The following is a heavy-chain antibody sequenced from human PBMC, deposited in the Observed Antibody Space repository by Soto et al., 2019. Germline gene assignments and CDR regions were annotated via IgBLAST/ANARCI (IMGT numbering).Heavy chain of an antibody. D-gene: IGHD6-19*01. CDR1: GGSISSDS. CDR2: SYYNGVT. CDR3: ARRSRSSSGWYFLDY. Sequence: QVQLQESGPGLVKPSETLSLTCTVSGGSISSDSWSWIRQSPGKALEWIGYSYYNGVTKYNPSLKSRVTISVDTSQNQLSLRLTSVTAADTAVYYCARRSRSSSGWYFLDYWGQGTLVTVSS. V-gene: IGHV4-59*01. J-gene: IGHJ4*02.